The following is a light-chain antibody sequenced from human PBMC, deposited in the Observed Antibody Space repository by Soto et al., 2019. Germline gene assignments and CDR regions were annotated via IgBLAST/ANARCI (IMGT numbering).Light chain of an antibody. CDR3: QQYGTPPLT. CDR1: QSVSSSY. CDR2: GTS. Sequence: EIVLTQSPGTLSLSPGERATLSCRASQSVSSSYLAWYQQKPGQAPRLLIYGTSSRATGIPDRFSGSGSGTDFTRTISRLEPEDCAVYYCQQYGTPPLTFGGGNKVEIK. V-gene: IGKV3-20*01. J-gene: IGKJ4*01.